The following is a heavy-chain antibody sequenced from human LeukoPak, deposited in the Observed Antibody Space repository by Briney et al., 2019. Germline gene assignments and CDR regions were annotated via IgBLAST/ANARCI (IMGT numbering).Heavy chain of an antibody. Sequence: GGSLRLSCAASGFTFSSYSMNWVRQAPGKGLEWVSYISSSSSTIYYADSVKGRFTISRDNAKNSLYLQMNSLRAEDTAVYYCVRSYDFWSGYADYWGQGTLVTASS. CDR3: VRSYDFWSGYADY. CDR2: ISSSSSTI. D-gene: IGHD3-3*01. CDR1: GFTFSSYS. V-gene: IGHV3-48*01. J-gene: IGHJ4*02.